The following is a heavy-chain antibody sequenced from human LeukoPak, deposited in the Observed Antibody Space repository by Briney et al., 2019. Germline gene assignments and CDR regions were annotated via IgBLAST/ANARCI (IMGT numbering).Heavy chain of an antibody. Sequence: ASVKVSCKASGYTFTSYYMHWVRQAPGQGLEWMGIINPSGGSTSYAQKFQGRVTMTRDMSTSTVYMELSSLRSEDTAVYYCARARRPYDAFDIWGQGTMGTVSS. CDR2: INPSGGST. CDR3: ARARRPYDAFDI. CDR1: GYTFTSYY. V-gene: IGHV1-46*01. J-gene: IGHJ3*02.